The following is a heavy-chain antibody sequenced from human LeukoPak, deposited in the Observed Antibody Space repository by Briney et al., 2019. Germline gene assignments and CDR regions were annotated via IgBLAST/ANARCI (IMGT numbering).Heavy chain of an antibody. D-gene: IGHD6-13*01. CDR2: ISYDGSNK. V-gene: IGHV3-30*04. J-gene: IGHJ4*02. Sequence: GESLKISCAASGFTFSSYAMHWVRQAPGKGLEGGAVISYDGSNKYYADSEKGRFTISIDKSKNTLYLQMNSLRAEDTAVYYCASPRISSSYAFDYWGQGTLVTVSS. CDR1: GFTFSSYA. CDR3: ASPRISSSYAFDY.